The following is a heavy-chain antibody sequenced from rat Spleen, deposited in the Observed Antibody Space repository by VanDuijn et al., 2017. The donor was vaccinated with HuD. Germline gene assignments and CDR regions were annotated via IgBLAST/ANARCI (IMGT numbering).Heavy chain of an antibody. CDR1: GFTFSDYN. Sequence: EVQLVESGGDLVQPGRSLKLSCAASGFTFSDYNMAWVRQAPKKGLEWAATIIYDGSRTYYRESVKGRFTISRDNAKSTLYLQMDSLRSEDTATYYCAARDGGYPYWGQGVMVTVSS. V-gene: IGHV5S10*01. CDR2: IIYDGSRT. J-gene: IGHJ2*01. D-gene: IGHD1-11*01. CDR3: AARDGGYPY.